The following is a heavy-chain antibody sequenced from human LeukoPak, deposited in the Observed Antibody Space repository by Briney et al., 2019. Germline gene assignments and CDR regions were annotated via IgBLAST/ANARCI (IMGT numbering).Heavy chain of an antibody. J-gene: IGHJ6*02. V-gene: IGHV3-7*01. CDR2: IKQDGSEK. D-gene: IGHD4-17*01. CDR1: GFTVSTNY. Sequence: PGGSLRLSCAASGFTVSTNYMSWVRQAPGKGLEWVANIKQDGSEKYYVDSVKGRFTISRDNAKNSLYLQMNSLRAEDTAVYYCARERVDYGDYLMYYYGMDVWGQGTTVTVSS. CDR3: ARERVDYGDYLMYYYGMDV.